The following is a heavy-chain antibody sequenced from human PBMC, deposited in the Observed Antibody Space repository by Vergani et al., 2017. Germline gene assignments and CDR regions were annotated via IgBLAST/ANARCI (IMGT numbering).Heavy chain of an antibody. CDR1: GGTFSSYA. CDR2: IIPIFGTA. J-gene: IGHJ4*02. Sequence: QVQLVQSGAEVKKPGSSVKVSCKASGGTFSSYAISWVRQAPGQGLEWVGGIIPIFGTANYAQKFQGRVTITADESTSTAYMELSSLRSEDTAVYYCARAGSSGWFTGGLDYWGQGTLVTVSS. D-gene: IGHD6-19*01. CDR3: ARAGSSGWFTGGLDY. V-gene: IGHV1-69*01.